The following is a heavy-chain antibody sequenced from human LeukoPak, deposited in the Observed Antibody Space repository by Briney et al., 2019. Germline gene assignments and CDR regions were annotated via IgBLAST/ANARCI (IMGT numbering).Heavy chain of an antibody. V-gene: IGHV4-39*01. CDR1: GGSLSGYY. CDR3: ARLYDTSRFDP. D-gene: IGHD3-10*01. J-gene: IGHJ5*02. Sequence: SETLSLTCAVSGGSLSGYYWTWIRQPPGKGLEWIGSIYYSGSTYYNPSLKSRVTISVDTSKNQFSLRLSSVIAADTAVYYCARLYDTSRFDPWGHGTLVTVSS. CDR2: IYYSGST.